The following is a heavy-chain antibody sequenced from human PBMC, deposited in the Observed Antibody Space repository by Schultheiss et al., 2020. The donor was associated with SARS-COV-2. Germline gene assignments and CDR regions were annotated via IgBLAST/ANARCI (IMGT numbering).Heavy chain of an antibody. D-gene: IGHD3-10*01. Sequence: GSLRLSCTVSGGSISSYYWSWIRQPPGKGLEWIGYIYYSGSTYYNPSLKSRVTISVDTSKNQFSLKLSSVTAADTAVYYCARGAHYYGSGSYYTDAFDIWGQGTMVTVSS. CDR1: GGSISSYY. CDR3: ARGAHYYGSGSYYTDAFDI. J-gene: IGHJ3*02. V-gene: IGHV4-59*12. CDR2: IYYSGST.